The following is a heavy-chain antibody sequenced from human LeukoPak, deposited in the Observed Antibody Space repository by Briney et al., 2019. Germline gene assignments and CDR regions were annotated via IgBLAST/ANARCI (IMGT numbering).Heavy chain of an antibody. V-gene: IGHV4-34*01. Sequence: SETLSLTCAVYGGSFSGYYWSWIRQPPGKGLEWTGEINHSGSTNYNPSLKSRVTISVDTSKNQFSLKLSSVTAADTAVYYCASSIGYSGYDSDYWGQGTLVAVSS. CDR2: INHSGST. CDR3: ASSIGYSGYDSDY. D-gene: IGHD5-12*01. CDR1: GGSFSGYY. J-gene: IGHJ4*02.